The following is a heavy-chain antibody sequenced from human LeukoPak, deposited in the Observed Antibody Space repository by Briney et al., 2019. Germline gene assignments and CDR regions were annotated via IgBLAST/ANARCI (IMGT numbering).Heavy chain of an antibody. CDR1: GFTFSSYA. V-gene: IGHV3-23*01. Sequence: GGSLRLSCAASGFTFSSYAMGWVRQAPGKGLEWVSAISGSGANTYYADSVKGRFTISRDNSKNTLSLQMNTLRTDDTAVYYCAKGRALEVVAAFNYWGQGTVVTVSS. CDR3: AKGRALEVVAAFNY. J-gene: IGHJ4*02. CDR2: ISGSGANT. D-gene: IGHD2-15*01.